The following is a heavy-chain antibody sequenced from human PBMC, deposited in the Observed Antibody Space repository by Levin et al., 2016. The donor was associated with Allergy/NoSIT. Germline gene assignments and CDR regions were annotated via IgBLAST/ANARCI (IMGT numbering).Heavy chain of an antibody. J-gene: IGHJ4*02. V-gene: IGHV4-4*07. CDR3: ARGYRGYDFFDY. CDR2: IYSSGTT. D-gene: IGHD5-12*01. CDR1: GGSTSGFY. Sequence: SETLSLTCTVSGGSTSGFYWNWIRQPAGKGLEWIGRIYSSGTTNYNPSLKSRVTMSVDTSKNQLSLKLSSVTAADTAVYSCARGYRGYDFFDYWGQGTLVTVSS.